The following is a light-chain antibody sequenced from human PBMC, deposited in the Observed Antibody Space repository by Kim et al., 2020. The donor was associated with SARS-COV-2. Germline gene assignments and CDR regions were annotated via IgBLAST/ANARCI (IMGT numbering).Light chain of an antibody. V-gene: IGKV3-20*01. CDR1: QSVGRNY. CDR3: QQYAASPLT. CDR2: GAS. Sequence: SPGERATLSCRASQSVGRNYLAWFQQKPGQAPRLLIHGASSRATGIPVRFSGSGSGTDFTFTISRLEPEDFAVYYCQQYAASPLTFGGGTKVDIK. J-gene: IGKJ4*01.